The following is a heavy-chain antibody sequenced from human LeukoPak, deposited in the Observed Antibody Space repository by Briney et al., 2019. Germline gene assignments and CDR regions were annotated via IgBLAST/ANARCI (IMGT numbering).Heavy chain of an antibody. CDR1: GFTFTSYW. CDR2: ISGSGGST. J-gene: IGHJ3*02. Sequence: PGGSLRLSCAASGFTFTSYWMSWVRQAPGKGLEWVSAISGSGGSTYYADSVKGRFTISRDNSKNTLYLQMNSLRAEDTAVYYCANSPRNWNDHDAFDIWGQGTMVTVSS. D-gene: IGHD1-1*01. V-gene: IGHV3-23*01. CDR3: ANSPRNWNDHDAFDI.